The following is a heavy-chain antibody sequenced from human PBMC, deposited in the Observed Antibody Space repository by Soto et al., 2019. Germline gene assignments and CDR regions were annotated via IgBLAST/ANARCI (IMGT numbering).Heavy chain of an antibody. Sequence: SETLSLTCTVSGGSISSGGYYWSWIRQHPGKGLEWIGYIYYSGSTYYNPSLKSRVTISVDTSKNQFSLKLSSVTAADTAVYYCARDYWSSPAPDYWGQGTLVTVSS. D-gene: IGHD2-8*02. CDR2: IYYSGST. CDR1: GGSISSGGYY. J-gene: IGHJ4*02. V-gene: IGHV4-31*03. CDR3: ARDYWSSPAPDY.